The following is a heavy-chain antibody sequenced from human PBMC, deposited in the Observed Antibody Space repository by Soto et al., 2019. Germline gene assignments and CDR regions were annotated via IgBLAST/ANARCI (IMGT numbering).Heavy chain of an antibody. Sequence: SETLSLTCDVSGVSISSGNWWSWVRQPPGKGLEWIAEVYNDGSANYHPSLESRATISVDRSKNQFSMRLSSVTAADTGKYYCARLVYDSRLNYLYFDHWGQGTLVTVSS. D-gene: IGHD3-22*01. J-gene: IGHJ4*02. CDR2: VYNDGSA. CDR1: GVSISSGNW. V-gene: IGHV4-4*02. CDR3: ARLVYDSRLNYLYFDH.